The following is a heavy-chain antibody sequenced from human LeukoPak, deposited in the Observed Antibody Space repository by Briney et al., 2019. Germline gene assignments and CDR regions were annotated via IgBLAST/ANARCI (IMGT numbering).Heavy chain of an antibody. Sequence: PSETLSLTCTVSGGSISSSSYYWGWIRQPPGKGLEWIGSIYYSGSTYYNPSLKSRITISVDTSKNQFSLKLSSVTAADTAVYFCARGGRRYYDSSGYYYYSAWGQGTLVTVSS. CDR3: ARGGRRYYDSSGYYYYSA. CDR2: IYYSGST. V-gene: IGHV4-39*07. CDR1: GGSISSSSYY. J-gene: IGHJ4*02. D-gene: IGHD3-22*01.